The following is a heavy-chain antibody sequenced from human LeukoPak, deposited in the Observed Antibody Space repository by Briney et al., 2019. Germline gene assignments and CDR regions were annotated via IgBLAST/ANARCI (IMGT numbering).Heavy chain of an antibody. J-gene: IGHJ4*02. Sequence: KPSETLSLTCTVSGASISGTSYYWTWTRHHPREGLEWLGFIHFSGTVYYNPSPISRLIISADTSKNQMSLKLSSVTAADTAVYYCAAGGDIAKGGNYWGQGTQVTVSS. CDR1: GASISGTSYY. V-gene: IGHV4-31*03. CDR3: AAGGDIAKGGNY. CDR2: IHFSGTV. D-gene: IGHD5-18*01.